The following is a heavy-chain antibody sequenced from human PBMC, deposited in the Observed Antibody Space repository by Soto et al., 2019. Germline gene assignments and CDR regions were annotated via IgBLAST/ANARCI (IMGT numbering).Heavy chain of an antibody. CDR1: GFTFSSYA. V-gene: IGHV3-30-3*01. D-gene: IGHD6-19*01. J-gene: IGHJ4*02. CDR3: ARGGLAVPFDY. CDR2: ISYDGSNK. Sequence: PGGSLRLSCAASGFTFSSYAMHWVRQAPGKGLEWVAVISYDGSNKYYADSVKGRFTISRDNSKNTLYLQMDSLRAEDTAVYYCARGGLAVPFDYWGQGTLVTVSS.